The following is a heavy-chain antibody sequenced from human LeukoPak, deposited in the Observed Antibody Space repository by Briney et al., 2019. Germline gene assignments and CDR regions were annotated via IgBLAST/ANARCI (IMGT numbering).Heavy chain of an antibody. CDR3: ARGAYYYGSGSPQADYYHYMDV. D-gene: IGHD3-10*01. J-gene: IGHJ6*03. Sequence: PGGSLRLSCAASGFTFDDYGMSWVRQAPGKGLEWVSGINWNGGSTGYADSVKGRFTISRDNAKNSLYLQMNSLRAEDTAVYSCARGAYYYGSGSPQADYYHYMDVWGKGTMVIVSS. V-gene: IGHV3-20*04. CDR2: INWNGGST. CDR1: GFTFDDYG.